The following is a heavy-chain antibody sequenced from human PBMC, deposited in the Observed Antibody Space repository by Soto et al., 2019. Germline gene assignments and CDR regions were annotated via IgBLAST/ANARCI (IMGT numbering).Heavy chain of an antibody. CDR1: GGTFSSYA. CDR2: IIPIFGTA. J-gene: IGHJ4*02. D-gene: IGHD2-8*01. Sequence: SVKVSCKASGGTFSSYAISWVRQAPGQGLEWMGGIIPIFGTANYAQKFQGRATITADESTSTAYMELSSLRSEDTAVYYCARATPYYCTNGVCYYDYWGQGTLVTVSS. V-gene: IGHV1-69*13. CDR3: ARATPYYCTNGVCYYDY.